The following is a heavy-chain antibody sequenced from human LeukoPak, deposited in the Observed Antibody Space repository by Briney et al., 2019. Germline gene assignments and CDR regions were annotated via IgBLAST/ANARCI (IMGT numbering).Heavy chain of an antibody. D-gene: IGHD2-15*01. Sequence: GESLKISCKGSGYSFTNYWIGWVRQMPGQGLQWMGIIYPGDSDTRYSPSFQGQVTISADKSINTAYLQWSSLKASDTAMYYCARYSQHLGMDYRGQGTLVIVSS. CDR3: ARYSQHLGMDY. J-gene: IGHJ4*02. V-gene: IGHV5-51*01. CDR1: GYSFTNYW. CDR2: IYPGDSDT.